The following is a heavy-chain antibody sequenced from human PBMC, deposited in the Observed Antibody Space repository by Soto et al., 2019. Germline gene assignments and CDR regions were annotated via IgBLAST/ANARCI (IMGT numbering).Heavy chain of an antibody. V-gene: IGHV3-48*02. Sequence: GGSLRLSCAASGFTFSSSSMNWVRQAPGKGLEWVSFITDSSSTIYYADSVEGRFTVSRDNAKNSLYLQMNSLRDEDTAVYYCARCGYSHGYDWFDPWGQGTLVPVAS. CDR3: ARCGYSHGYDWFDP. CDR2: ITDSSSTI. D-gene: IGHD5-18*01. CDR1: GFTFSSSS. J-gene: IGHJ5*02.